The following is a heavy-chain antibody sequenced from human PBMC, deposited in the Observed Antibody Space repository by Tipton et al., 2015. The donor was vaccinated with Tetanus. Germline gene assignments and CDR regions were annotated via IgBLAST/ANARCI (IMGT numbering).Heavy chain of an antibody. CDR3: ARANYDFPKKGPFDS. D-gene: IGHD3-3*01. V-gene: IGHV4-61*01. CDR2: ISYSGST. J-gene: IGHJ4*02. CDR1: GGSVSNGSYY. Sequence: LRLSCTVSGGSVSNGSYYWNWIRQPPGKGLEWIGYISYSGSTNSNYSLKSRITISQDTSKNQFSLKLTSVTAADTAVYYCARANYDFPKKGPFDSWGQGTLVIVSS.